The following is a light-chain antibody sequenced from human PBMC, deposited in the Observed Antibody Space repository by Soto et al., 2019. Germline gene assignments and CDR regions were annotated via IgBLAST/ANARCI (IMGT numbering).Light chain of an antibody. V-gene: IGLV2-14*03. CDR3: NSYTTSSFWV. CDR2: DVS. Sequence: QSALTQPASVSGSPGQSITISCTGTSSDVGGYNFVSWYQQHPGKVPKLIIYDVSDRPSGVSNRCSGSKSGNTASLTISGLQAEDEAEYYCNSYTTSSFWVFGGGTKLTVL. CDR1: SSDVGGYNF. J-gene: IGLJ3*02.